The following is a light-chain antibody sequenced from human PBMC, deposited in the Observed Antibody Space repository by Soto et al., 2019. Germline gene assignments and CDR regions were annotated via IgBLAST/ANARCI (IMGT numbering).Light chain of an antibody. CDR3: QKYNSAPLT. J-gene: IGKJ4*01. CDR2: AAS. Sequence: DIQMTQSPSSLSASLGDRVTITCRASQGIGGYLAGFQQKPGDVPNLLLYAASTLQSGVPSRFSGSGSGTVFTLTISSLQPEDVANYYCQKYNSAPLTFGGGTKVEIK. CDR1: QGIGGY. V-gene: IGKV1-27*01.